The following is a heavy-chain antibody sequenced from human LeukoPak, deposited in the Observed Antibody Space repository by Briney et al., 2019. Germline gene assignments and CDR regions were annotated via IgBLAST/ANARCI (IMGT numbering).Heavy chain of an antibody. J-gene: IGHJ1*01. CDR2: ISSSGSYI. D-gene: IGHD3-22*01. V-gene: IGHV3-21*01. CDR1: GFTFSSYS. Sequence: GGSLRLSCAASGFTFSSYSMNWVRQAPGKGLEWVSSISSSGSYIYYADSMQGRFTISRDNSKNSLFLQMNSLRAEDTAVYYCARGVYPDYYVSSGSSPPEHWGQGTLVTVSS. CDR3: ARGVYPDYYVSSGSSPPEH.